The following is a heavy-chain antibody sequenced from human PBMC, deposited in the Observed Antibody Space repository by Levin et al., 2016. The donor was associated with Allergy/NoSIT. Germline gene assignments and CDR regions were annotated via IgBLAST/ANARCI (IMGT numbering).Heavy chain of an antibody. V-gene: IGHV4-61*01. CDR2: SEYGGNT. J-gene: IGHJ6*02. CDR3: ARTLSVPGMGDDYGMEV. D-gene: IGHD6-19*01. Sequence: SETLSLTCTVSGGSISSGNYYWSWIRQPPGKGLEWIGYSEYGGNTNYRHALKSRVAISVDTSRNQVSLRLSSVTAADTAVYYCARTLSVPGMGDDYGMEVWGQGTTVTVSS. CDR1: GGSISSGNYY.